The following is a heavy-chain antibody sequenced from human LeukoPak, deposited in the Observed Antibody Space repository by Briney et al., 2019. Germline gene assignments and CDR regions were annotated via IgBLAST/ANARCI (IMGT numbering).Heavy chain of an antibody. Sequence: PGGSLRLSCAASGFTFSAHWMRWVRQAPGKGLEWVANIKQDGREKYYVDSVKDRFTISRDKDKNSLYLQMNSLRAEDTAVYYCARDRRGYNYISTDYWGQGTLVTVSS. CDR1: GFTFSAHW. V-gene: IGHV3-7*01. CDR3: ARDRRGYNYISTDY. D-gene: IGHD5-18*01. CDR2: IKQDGREK. J-gene: IGHJ4*02.